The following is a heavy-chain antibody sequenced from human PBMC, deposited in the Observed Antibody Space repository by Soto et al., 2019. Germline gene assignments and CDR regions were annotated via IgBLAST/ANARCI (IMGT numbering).Heavy chain of an antibody. V-gene: IGHV4-34*01. J-gene: IGHJ4*02. CDR3: ARGLCSVTRAY. CDR1: GGSFSGYY. CDR2: INHSGST. D-gene: IGHD2-2*01. Sequence: QVQLQQWGAGLLKPSETLSLTCAVYGGSFSGYYWSWIRQPPGKGLEWIGEINHSGSTNYNPSLKSRVTISEDTPKNHYSLKLSSVTAADTAVYYCARGLCSVTRAYWGQGTLVTVSS.